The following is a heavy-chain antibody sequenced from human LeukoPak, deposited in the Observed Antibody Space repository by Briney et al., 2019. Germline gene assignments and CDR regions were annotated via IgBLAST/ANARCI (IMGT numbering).Heavy chain of an antibody. V-gene: IGHV3-23*01. CDR3: AKSVEHSNYRKFHD. CDR2: ISGGGGGT. D-gene: IGHD4-11*01. J-gene: IGHJ4*02. CDR1: GFIFSNYA. Sequence: GGSLRLSCAASGFIFSNYAMSWVRQAPGKGPEWVSGISGGGGGTYYADSVKGRFTISRANSKNTLYLQMKSLRVDDTAVYYCAKSVEHSNYRKFHDWGQGTLVTVSS.